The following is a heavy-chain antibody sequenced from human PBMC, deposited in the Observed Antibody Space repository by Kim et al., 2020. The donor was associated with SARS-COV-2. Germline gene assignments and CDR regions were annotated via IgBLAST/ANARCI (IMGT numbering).Heavy chain of an antibody. D-gene: IGHD2-15*01. CDR1: GFTVSSNY. CDR3: ARVPPPHCSGGSCHERNWFDP. V-gene: IGHV3-53*01. J-gene: IGHJ5*02. CDR2: IYSGGST. Sequence: GGSLRLSCAASGFTVSSNYMSWVRQAPGKGLEWVSVIYSGGSTYYADSVKGRFTISRDNSKNTLYLQMNSLRVEDTAVYYCARVPPPHCSGGSCHERNWFDPWGQGTLVTASS.